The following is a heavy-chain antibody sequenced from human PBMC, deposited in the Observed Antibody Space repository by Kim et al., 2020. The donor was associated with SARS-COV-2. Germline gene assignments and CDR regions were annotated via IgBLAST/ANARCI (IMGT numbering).Heavy chain of an antibody. Sequence: GGSLRLSCAASGFTFSGSAIHWVRQASGKGREWVGRIRSEVNSYATAYAASVKGRFTISRDDSKNTAFLQMNSLKTEDTAVYYCARRGDYGGMDVWGQGTTVTVSS. CDR1: GFTFSGSA. CDR3: ARRGDYGGMDV. CDR2: IRSEVNSYAT. V-gene: IGHV3-73*01. J-gene: IGHJ6*02.